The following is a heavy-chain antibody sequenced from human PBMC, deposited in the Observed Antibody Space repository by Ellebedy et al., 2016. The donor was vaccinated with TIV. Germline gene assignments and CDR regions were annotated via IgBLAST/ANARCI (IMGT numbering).Heavy chain of an antibody. J-gene: IGHJ5*02. Sequence: GESLKISCAASGFSVSDSYVSWVRQAPGKGLQWVSSHYSGGNTYYADSVKGRFTTSRDNSKNTLYLQMNSLRVDDTAVYFCARDRGRSKGWFDPWGQGTLVTVSS. CDR3: ARDRGRSKGWFDP. V-gene: IGHV3-66*01. D-gene: IGHD3-10*01. CDR1: GFSVSDSY. CDR2: HYSGGNT.